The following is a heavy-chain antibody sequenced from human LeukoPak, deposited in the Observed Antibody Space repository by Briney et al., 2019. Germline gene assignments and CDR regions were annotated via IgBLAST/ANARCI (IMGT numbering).Heavy chain of an antibody. J-gene: IGHJ6*03. Sequence: ASVKVSCKASGYTFTSYYMHWVRQAPGQGLEWMGIINPSGGSTSYAQKFQGRVTMTRDMSTSTVYMELSNLRSEDTAVYYCARSLRDFWSGYSYYYYYYMDVWGKGTTVTVSS. CDR2: INPSGGST. V-gene: IGHV1-46*01. CDR3: ARSLRDFWSGYSYYYYYYMDV. CDR1: GYTFTSYY. D-gene: IGHD3-3*01.